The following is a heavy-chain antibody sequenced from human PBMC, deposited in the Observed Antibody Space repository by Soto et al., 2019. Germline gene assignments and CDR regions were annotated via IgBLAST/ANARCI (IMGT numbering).Heavy chain of an antibody. V-gene: IGHV3-23*01. D-gene: IGHD3-10*01. Sequence: PGGSLRLSCAASGSTFTYYAMSWVRQAPGKGLEWVSGVSASGGDTYYADSVRGRFTISRDNAKNTLYLQMNSLRAEDTAVYYCARRLDYTRYWGQGTLVTVSSGKAPVYYCARSDYLERFGAFDIWGQGTMVTVSS. CDR3: ARRLDYTRYWGQGTLVTVSSGKAPVYYCARSDYLERFGAFDI. CDR2: VSASGGDT. J-gene: IGHJ3*02. CDR1: GSTFTYYA.